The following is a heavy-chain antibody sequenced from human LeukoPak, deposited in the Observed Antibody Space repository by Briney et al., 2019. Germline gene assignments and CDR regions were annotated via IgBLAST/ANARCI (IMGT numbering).Heavy chain of an antibody. J-gene: IGHJ3*02. CDR2: ITGDASVT. CDR1: GFTLKFYA. Sequence: GGSLRLSCAGSGFTLKFYAMIWVRQAPGKGLEGGSGITGDASVTYDADSVKGRFNISRDNSKNTLYLQLNSLRVEDTAVYYCAKAYSTRLYGDGFHIWSQGTKVTVSP. CDR3: AKAYSTRLYGDGFHI. D-gene: IGHD6-13*01. V-gene: IGHV3-23*01.